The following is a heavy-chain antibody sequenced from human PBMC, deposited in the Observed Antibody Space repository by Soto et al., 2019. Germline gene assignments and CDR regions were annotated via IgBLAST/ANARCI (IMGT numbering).Heavy chain of an antibody. J-gene: IGHJ4*02. CDR2: ISSSSSYI. CDR1: GFTFSSYS. CDR3: ARDPSGIEGGCYARNSSSCGY. Sequence: EVQLVESGGGLVKPGGSLRLSCAASGFTFSSYSMNWVRQAPGKGLEWVSSISSSSSYIYYADSVKGRFTITRDNAKNSLYLQMNSLRAEDTSVYYCARDPSGIEGGCYARNSSSCGYWGQGTLVTVSS. V-gene: IGHV3-21*01. D-gene: IGHD6-13*01.